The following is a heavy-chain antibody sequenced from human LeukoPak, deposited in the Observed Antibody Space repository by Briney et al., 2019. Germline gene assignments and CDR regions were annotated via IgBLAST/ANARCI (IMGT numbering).Heavy chain of an antibody. CDR3: STLLSTNYLDH. Sequence: ASVKVSCKVSGYTLTDLSMHWVRQAPGKGLEWMGGFDPEDGKRIFAEKFQGRVPMTEDTSTDTAYMELSSLTSEDTAVCYCSTLLSTNYLDHWGQGTLVTVSS. D-gene: IGHD2/OR15-2a*01. V-gene: IGHV1-24*01. CDR2: FDPEDGKR. J-gene: IGHJ4*02. CDR1: GYTLTDLS.